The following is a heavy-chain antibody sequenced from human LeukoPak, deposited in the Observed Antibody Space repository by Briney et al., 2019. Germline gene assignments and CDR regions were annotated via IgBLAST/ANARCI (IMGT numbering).Heavy chain of an antibody. CDR2: IDPDTGFA. Sequence: GASVKVSCKTSGYTSTDYLIFWERQAPGQGLEWMGWIDPDTGFATYAQNFQDRVSMTRDTSITTAYMELSGLRSDDTAMYYCARGHNVSPSFDYWGQGTPVTVSS. V-gene: IGHV1-2*02. J-gene: IGHJ4*02. CDR3: ARGHNVSPSFDY. D-gene: IGHD1-14*01. CDR1: GYTSTDYL.